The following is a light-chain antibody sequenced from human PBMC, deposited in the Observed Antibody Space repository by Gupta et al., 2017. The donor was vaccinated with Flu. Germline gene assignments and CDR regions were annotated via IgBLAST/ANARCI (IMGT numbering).Light chain of an antibody. CDR2: DAS. Sequence: EIVLTQYPATLSLSPGERATLSYRASQSFSSYLAWYQQKPGQAPRLLIYDASNRATGIPARFSGSGSGTDFTLTISSLEPEDFAVYYCQQRSNWPPITFGQGTRLEIK. V-gene: IGKV3-11*01. J-gene: IGKJ5*01. CDR1: QSFSSY. CDR3: QQRSNWPPIT.